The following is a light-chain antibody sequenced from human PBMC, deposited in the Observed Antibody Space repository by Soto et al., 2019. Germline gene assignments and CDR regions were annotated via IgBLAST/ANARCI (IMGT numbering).Light chain of an antibody. Sequence: EIVLTQSPGTLSLSPGERATLSCRASQSVSSSYLAWYQQKPGQAPRLLIYGASSRATGIPGRFSGSGSWTNFTLNISKLEPEDFTVYYCQQYGSSPWTFGQGTKVEIK. CDR2: GAS. CDR3: QQYGSSPWT. V-gene: IGKV3-20*01. CDR1: QSVSSSY. J-gene: IGKJ1*01.